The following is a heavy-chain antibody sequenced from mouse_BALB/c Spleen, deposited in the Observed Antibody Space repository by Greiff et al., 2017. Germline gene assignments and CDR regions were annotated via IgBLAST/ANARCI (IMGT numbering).Heavy chain of an antibody. CDR1: GFTFSSYT. CDR3: ARLYDEGAWFAY. J-gene: IGHJ3*01. V-gene: IGHV5-12-2*01. CDR2: ISNGGGST. D-gene: IGHD2-12*01. Sequence: EVKVVESGGGLVQPGGSLKLSCAASGFTFSSYTMSWVRQTPEKRLEWVAYISNGGGSTYYPDTVKGRFTISRDNAKNTLYLQMSSLKSEDTAMYYCARLYDEGAWFAYWGQGTLVTVSA.